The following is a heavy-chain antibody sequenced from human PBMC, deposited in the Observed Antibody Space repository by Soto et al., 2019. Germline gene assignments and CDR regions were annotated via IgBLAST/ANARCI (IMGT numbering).Heavy chain of an antibody. CDR1: GDSITSSSXY. D-gene: IGHD6-19*01. CDR2: IYYSAST. Sequence: QLQLQESGPGLVKPSETLSLTCTVSGDSITSSSXYWGWIRQPPGKGLEWIGSIYYSASTHWNPSLKSXXXXXXXXXXXXXXXXXXXXXXXXXXXXXXXXXXXXXLVRYWGQGTLVTVSS. V-gene: IGHV4-39*01. CDR3: XXXXXXXLVRY. J-gene: IGHJ4*02.